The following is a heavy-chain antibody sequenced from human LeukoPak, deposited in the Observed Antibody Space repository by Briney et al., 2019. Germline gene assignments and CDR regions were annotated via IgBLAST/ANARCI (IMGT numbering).Heavy chain of an antibody. J-gene: IGHJ4*02. CDR2: FDPEDGET. Sequence: VTSVKVSCKVSGYTLTELSMHWVRQAPGKGLEWMGGFDPEDGETIYAQKFQGRVTMTEDTSTDTAYMELSSLRSEDTAVYYCATVHYYDSKGFDYWGQGTLVTVSS. D-gene: IGHD3-22*01. CDR3: ATVHYYDSKGFDY. CDR1: GYTLTELS. V-gene: IGHV1-24*01.